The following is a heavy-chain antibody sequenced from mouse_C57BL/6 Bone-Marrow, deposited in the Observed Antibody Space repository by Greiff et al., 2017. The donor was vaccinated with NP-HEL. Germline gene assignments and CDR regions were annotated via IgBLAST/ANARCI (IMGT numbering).Heavy chain of an antibody. J-gene: IGHJ1*03. V-gene: IGHV1-9*01. CDR3: ARWFYYYGSSPYWYFDV. D-gene: IGHD1-1*01. Sequence: QVQLKESGAELMKPGASVKLSCKATGYTFTGYWIEWVKQRPGHGLEWIGEILPGSGSTNYNEKFKGKATFTADTSSNTAYMQLSSLTTEDSAIYYCARWFYYYGSSPYWYFDVWGTGTTVTVSS. CDR1: GYTFTGYW. CDR2: ILPGSGST.